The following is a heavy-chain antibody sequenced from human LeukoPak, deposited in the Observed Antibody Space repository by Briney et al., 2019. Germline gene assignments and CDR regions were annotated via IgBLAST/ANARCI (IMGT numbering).Heavy chain of an antibody. J-gene: IGHJ5*02. CDR2: IYYSGST. CDR3: ARDNYYDSSGINWFDP. Sequence: LETLSLTCTVSGGSISSYYWSWIRQPPGKGLEWIGYIYYSGSTNYNPSLKSRVTISVDKSKNQFSLKLSSVTAADTAVYYCARDNYYDSSGINWFDPWGQGTLVTVSS. D-gene: IGHD3-22*01. CDR1: GGSISSYY. V-gene: IGHV4-59*12.